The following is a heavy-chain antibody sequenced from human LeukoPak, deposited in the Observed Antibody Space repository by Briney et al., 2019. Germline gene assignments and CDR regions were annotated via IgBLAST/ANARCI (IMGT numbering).Heavy chain of an antibody. CDR1: GFSFSNYW. J-gene: IGHJ4*02. Sequence: GGSLRLSCAASGFSFSNYWMDWVRQAPGKGLEWVANIKQDGSEKKCLDSVKGRFTISRDNAENSLYLQMNSLRVEDTAVYYCAKDLQSAIDYWGQGTLVTVSS. CDR3: AKDLQSAIDY. V-gene: IGHV3-7*01. CDR2: IKQDGSEK.